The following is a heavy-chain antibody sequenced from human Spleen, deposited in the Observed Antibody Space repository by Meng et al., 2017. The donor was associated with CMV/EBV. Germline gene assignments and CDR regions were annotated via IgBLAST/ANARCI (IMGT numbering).Heavy chain of an antibody. CDR3: AKDGSGWYFDY. Sequence: SETLSLTCTVSGGSISSSSYYWGWIRQPPGKGLEWIGTIYYSGSTYYNPSLKSRVTISVDTSKNQFSLKLISVTAADTAVYYCAKDGSGWYFDYWGQGTLVTVSS. V-gene: IGHV4-39*07. CDR2: IYYSGST. J-gene: IGHJ4*02. D-gene: IGHD3-10*01. CDR1: GGSISSSSYY.